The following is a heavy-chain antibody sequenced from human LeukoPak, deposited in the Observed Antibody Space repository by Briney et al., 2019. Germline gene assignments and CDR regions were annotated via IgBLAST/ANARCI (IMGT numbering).Heavy chain of an antibody. CDR2: VYYSGNT. D-gene: IGHD3-10*01. CDR1: GGSISGFY. V-gene: IGHV4-59*01. Sequence: SETLSLTCTVSGGSISGFYWNWIRQPPGKGLEWIGYVYYSGNTNYNPSLKSRVTISLDTSKNQFSLKLRSVTAADTAVYYCARVLLWFGELAFDYWGQGTLVTVSS. CDR3: ARVLLWFGELAFDY. J-gene: IGHJ4*02.